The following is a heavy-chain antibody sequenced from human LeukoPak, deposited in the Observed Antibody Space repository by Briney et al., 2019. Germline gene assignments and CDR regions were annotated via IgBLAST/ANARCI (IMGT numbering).Heavy chain of an antibody. CDR2: IYYSGST. Sequence: PSETLSLTCIVSGGSISSYYWSWIRQPPGKGQEWIGYIYYSGSTNYNPSLKSRVTISVDTSKNQFSLKLSSMTAADTAVYYCARGRGDFWSGYYFDYWGQGTLVTVSS. CDR1: GGSISSYY. J-gene: IGHJ4*02. D-gene: IGHD3-3*01. CDR3: ARGRGDFWSGYYFDY. V-gene: IGHV4-59*01.